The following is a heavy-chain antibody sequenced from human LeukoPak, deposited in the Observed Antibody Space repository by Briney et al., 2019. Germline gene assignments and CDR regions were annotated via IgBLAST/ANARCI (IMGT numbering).Heavy chain of an antibody. CDR3: ARGVREGYYDSSGYYSD. D-gene: IGHD3-22*01. J-gene: IGHJ4*02. Sequence: SETLSLTCTVSGGSISSSSYYWSWIRQPPGKGLEWIGYIYYSGSTNYNPSLKSRVTISVDTSKNQFSLKLSSVTAADTAVYYCARGVREGYYDSSGYYSDWGQGTLVTVSS. CDR1: GGSISSSSYY. CDR2: IYYSGST. V-gene: IGHV4-61*01.